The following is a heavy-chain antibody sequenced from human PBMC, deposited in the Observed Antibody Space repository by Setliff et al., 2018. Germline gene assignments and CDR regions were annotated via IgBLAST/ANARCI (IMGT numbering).Heavy chain of an antibody. V-gene: IGHV1-69*10. CDR3: ARDRAYYDILTGYYTHDAFDI. J-gene: IGHJ3*02. D-gene: IGHD3-9*01. Sequence: ASVKVSCKASGGTFSNYAISWVRQAPGQGLEWMGGIIPILGIANYAQKFQGRVTITTDESTSTAYMELSSLRSEDTAVYYCARDRAYYDILTGYYTHDAFDIWGQGTMVTVSS. CDR1: GGTFSNYA. CDR2: IIPILGIA.